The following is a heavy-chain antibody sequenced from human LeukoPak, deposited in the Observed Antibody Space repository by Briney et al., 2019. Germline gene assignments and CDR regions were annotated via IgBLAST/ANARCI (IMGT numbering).Heavy chain of an antibody. CDR1: GFTFSSYG. J-gene: IGHJ4*02. D-gene: IGHD6-19*01. CDR3: ARAHSTWLDGFDC. CDR2: IWYDGSNK. V-gene: IGHV3-33*01. Sequence: QPGGSLRLSCAASGFTFSSYGMHWVRQAPGKGLEWVAVIWYDGSNKYYADSVKGRFTISRDNSKNTMYVQMNSLRAEDTAVYYCARAHSTWLDGFDCWGQGTLVTVSS.